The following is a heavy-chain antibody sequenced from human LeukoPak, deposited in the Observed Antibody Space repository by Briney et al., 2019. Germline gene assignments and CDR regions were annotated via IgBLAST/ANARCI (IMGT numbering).Heavy chain of an antibody. CDR2: ISTSSDNM. J-gene: IGHJ4*02. D-gene: IGHD3-22*01. CDR3: ARRYYDRSGYYFDY. V-gene: IGHV3-21*01. Sequence: KTGGSLRLSCAASGFTFSNYGMQWVRQAPGKGLEWVSSISTSSDNMNYADSVKGRFTISRDNAKNSLYLQMNSLRAEDTSVYYCARRYYDRSGYYFDYWGQGTLVTVSS. CDR1: GFTFSNYG.